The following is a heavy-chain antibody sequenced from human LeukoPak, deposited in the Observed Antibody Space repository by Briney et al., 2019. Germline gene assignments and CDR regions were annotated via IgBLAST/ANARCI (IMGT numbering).Heavy chain of an antibody. V-gene: IGHV3-23*01. J-gene: IGHJ4*02. D-gene: IGHD1-1*01. Sequence: SGGSLRLSCAASGFTFSSFGMSRVRQAPGKGLEWVSAISGSGGSTYYADSVKGRFTISRDNSKNTVYLQRNSLRAEDTAVYYCARNVYTGTSMIDYWGQGTLVTVSS. CDR1: GFTFSSFG. CDR3: ARNVYTGTSMIDY. CDR2: ISGSGGST.